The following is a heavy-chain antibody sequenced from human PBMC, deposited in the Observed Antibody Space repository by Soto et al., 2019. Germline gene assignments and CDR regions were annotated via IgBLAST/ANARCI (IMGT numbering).Heavy chain of an antibody. CDR1: GGSISSGGYS. J-gene: IGHJ4*02. CDR2: IYHSGST. V-gene: IGHV4-30-2*01. Sequence: PSETLSLTCAVSGGSISSGGYSWSWIRQPPGKGLEWIGYIYHSGSTYYNTSLKSRVTISVDRSKNQFSLKLSSVTAADTAVYYCARGYYDSSGYYYHDYGGQGTLVTVSS. D-gene: IGHD3-22*01. CDR3: ARGYYDSSGYYYHDY.